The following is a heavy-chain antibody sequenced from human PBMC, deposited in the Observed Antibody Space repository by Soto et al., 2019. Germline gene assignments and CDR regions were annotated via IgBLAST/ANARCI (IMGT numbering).Heavy chain of an antibody. D-gene: IGHD2-2*02. CDR2: ISYDGSNK. J-gene: IGHJ4*02. Sequence: QVQLVESGGGVVQPGRSLRLSCAASGFTFSSYAMHWVRQAPGKGLEWVAVISYDGSNKYYADSVKGRFTISRDNSKNTLYLQMNSLRAEDTAVYYCARARYCSSTSCYTPFDYWGQGTLVTVSS. CDR1: GFTFSSYA. V-gene: IGHV3-30-3*01. CDR3: ARARYCSSTSCYTPFDY.